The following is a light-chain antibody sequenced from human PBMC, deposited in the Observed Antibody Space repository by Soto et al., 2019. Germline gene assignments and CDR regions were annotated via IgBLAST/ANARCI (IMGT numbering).Light chain of an antibody. CDR1: QSVSSSY. V-gene: IGKV3-20*01. J-gene: IGKJ4*01. Sequence: EIVLTQSPGTLPLSPGERATLSCRASQSVSSSYLAWYQQKPGQAPSLLIYGASSRATGIPDRFSGSGSGTDFTLTISRLEPEDFAVYYCHQYDSSPLTFGGGTKVEIK. CDR2: GAS. CDR3: HQYDSSPLT.